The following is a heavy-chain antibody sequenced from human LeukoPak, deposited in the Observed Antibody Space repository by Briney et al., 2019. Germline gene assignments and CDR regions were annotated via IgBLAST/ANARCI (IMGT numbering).Heavy chain of an antibody. J-gene: IGHJ4*02. CDR3: ANRNYGSGSYRFDY. CDR1: GGSISSGDYY. Sequence: ETLSLTCTVSGGSISSGDYYWSWVRQAPGKGLEWVSGISGSGGNTYYTDSVKGRFTTSRDNSKNTLYLQMNNLRAEDTAVYYCANRNYGSGSYRFDYWGQGTLVTVSS. V-gene: IGHV3-23*01. CDR2: ISGSGGNT. D-gene: IGHD3-10*01.